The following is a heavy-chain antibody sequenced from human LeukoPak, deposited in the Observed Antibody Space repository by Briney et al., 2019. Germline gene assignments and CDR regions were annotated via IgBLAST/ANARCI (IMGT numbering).Heavy chain of an antibody. CDR1: GFTFSSYS. CDR2: ISSSSSYM. J-gene: IGHJ5*02. CDR3: ARRLGLNWFDP. D-gene: IGHD1-7*01. Sequence: GGSLRLSCAASGFTFSSYSMNWVRQAPGKGLEWVSSISSSSSYMYYADSVKGRFTISRDNAKNSLYLQMNSLRAEDTAVYYCARRLGLNWFDPWGQGTLVTVSS. V-gene: IGHV3-21*01.